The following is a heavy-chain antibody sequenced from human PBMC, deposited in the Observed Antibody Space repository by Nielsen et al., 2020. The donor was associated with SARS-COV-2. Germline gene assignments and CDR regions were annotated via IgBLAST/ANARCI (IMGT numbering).Heavy chain of an antibody. CDR3: ARDYFGDYLDGFDI. CDR2: VDDSGNT. Sequence: SETLSLTCSVSGGSISRYYWTWIRQSPGKGLEWIGYVDDSGNTKYSPSLKSRVIISIDSSKNQFSLKLSSVTAADTALYFCARDYFGDYLDGFDIWGQGTMVTVSS. D-gene: IGHD4-17*01. CDR1: GGSISRYY. J-gene: IGHJ3*02. V-gene: IGHV4-59*01.